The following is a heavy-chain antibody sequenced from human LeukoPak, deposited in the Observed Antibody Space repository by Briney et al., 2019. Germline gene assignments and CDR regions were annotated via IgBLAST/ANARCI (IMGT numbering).Heavy chain of an antibody. CDR2: INHSGST. CDR1: GGSFSGYY. V-gene: IGHV4-34*01. D-gene: IGHD1-7*01. Sequence: SETLSLTCAVYGGSFSGYYWSWICQPPGKGLEWIGEINHSGSTNYNPSLKSRVTISVDTSKNQFSLKLSSVTAADTAVYYCARGRYNWNYRQAFDIWGQGTMVTVSS. CDR3: ARGRYNWNYRQAFDI. J-gene: IGHJ3*02.